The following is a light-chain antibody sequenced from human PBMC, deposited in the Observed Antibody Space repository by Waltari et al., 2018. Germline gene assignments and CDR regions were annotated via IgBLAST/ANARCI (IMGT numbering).Light chain of an antibody. CDR3: QQRSDWPRT. Sequence: EIVLTQSPATLSLSPGDRATLSCRASQSIGTFLAWLQQKPGQAPSLLIYDAFYRATDIPARFSGAGSGTDFTLTISSLEPEDFAVYFCQQRSDWPRTFGQGTRVEIK. CDR2: DAF. CDR1: QSIGTF. J-gene: IGKJ1*01. V-gene: IGKV3-11*01.